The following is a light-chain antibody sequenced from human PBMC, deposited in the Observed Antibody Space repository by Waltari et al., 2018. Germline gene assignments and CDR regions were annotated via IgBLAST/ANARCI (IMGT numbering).Light chain of an antibody. V-gene: IGLV2-23*01. Sequence: QSALTQPASVSASPGQSMTISCTGTSSDVGHYILVWYQPHPGKAPKLMIYEDTKRPSGVSNRFSGSKSGNTASLTISGLQAEDEADYFCSSYAGSSTLVFGGGTKLTVL. CDR3: SSYAGSSTLV. CDR1: SSDVGHYIL. CDR2: EDT. J-gene: IGLJ3*02.